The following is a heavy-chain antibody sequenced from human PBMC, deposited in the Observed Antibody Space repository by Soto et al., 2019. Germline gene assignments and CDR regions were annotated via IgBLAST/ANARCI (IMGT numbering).Heavy chain of an antibody. J-gene: IGHJ6*02. CDR2: INHSGST. CDR3: AREGEYSGYDYVGNYYDYYGMDV. D-gene: IGHD5-12*01. V-gene: IGHV4-34*01. Sequence: PSETLSLTCAVYGGSFSGYYWSWIRQPPGKVLEWIGEINHSGSTNYNPSLKSRVTISVDTSKNQFSLKRSSVTAADTAVYYCAREGEYSGYDYVGNYYDYYGMDVWGQGTTVTVSS. CDR1: GGSFSGYY.